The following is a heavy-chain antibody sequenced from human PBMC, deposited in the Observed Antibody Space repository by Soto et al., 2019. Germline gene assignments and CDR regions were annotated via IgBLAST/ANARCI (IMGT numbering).Heavy chain of an antibody. CDR3: ARWDCSGGSCYFPYYGMDV. CDR2: IIPIFGTA. V-gene: IGHV1-69*13. J-gene: IGHJ6*02. CDR1: GGTFSSYA. Sequence: GASVKVSCKASGGTFSSYAISWVRQAPGQGLEWMGGIIPIFGTANYAQKFQGRVTIIADESTSTAYMELSSLRSEDTAVYYCARWDCSGGSCYFPYYGMDVWGQGTTVTVSS. D-gene: IGHD2-15*01.